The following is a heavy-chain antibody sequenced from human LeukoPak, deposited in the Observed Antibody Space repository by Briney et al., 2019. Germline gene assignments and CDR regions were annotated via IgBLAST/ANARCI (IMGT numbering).Heavy chain of an antibody. Sequence: PGGSLRLSCAASEFYWMHWVRQAPGKGLVWVSRINPDGSVTSYADSVKGRFTISRDNAKSSLYLQMNSLRADDTAVYYCARRIAGTGTGGYFEPWGRGTLVSVSS. CDR1: EFYW. CDR3: ARRIAGTGTGGYFEP. D-gene: IGHD6-19*01. CDR2: INPDGSVT. J-gene: IGHJ2*01. V-gene: IGHV3-74*01.